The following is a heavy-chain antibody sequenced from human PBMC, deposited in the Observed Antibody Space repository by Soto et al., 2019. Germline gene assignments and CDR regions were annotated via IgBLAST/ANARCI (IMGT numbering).Heavy chain of an antibody. J-gene: IGHJ4*02. CDR3: ARDISWNKADY. CDR2: INKDGSGR. Sequence: GGSLRLSCAASGFTFSYHWMHWFRQVPGKGLVWVTRINKDGSGRDYAESVKGRFTISRDNAKNMLYLQMNSLRAEDTAVYYCARDISWNKADYWGQGTQVTVSS. V-gene: IGHV3-74*01. CDR1: GFTFSYHW. D-gene: IGHD1-1*01.